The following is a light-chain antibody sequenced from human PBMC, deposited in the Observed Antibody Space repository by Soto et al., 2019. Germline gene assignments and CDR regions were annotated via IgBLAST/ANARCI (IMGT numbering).Light chain of an antibody. J-gene: IGKJ4*01. V-gene: IGKV3-20*01. CDR3: QQYGSSPLT. CDR1: ESVSDNY. Sequence: EIVLTQSPCTLSLSPGERATRSCRASESVSDNYLAWYQQRSGQAPRLVIYGASSRASAVPDRFSGSGSGADFTLTISRLEPEDFAVYYCQQYGSSPLTFGGGTKVDIK. CDR2: GAS.